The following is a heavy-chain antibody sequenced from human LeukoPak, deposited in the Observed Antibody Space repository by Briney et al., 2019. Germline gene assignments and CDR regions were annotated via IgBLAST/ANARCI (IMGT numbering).Heavy chain of an antibody. V-gene: IGHV3-33*06. J-gene: IGHJ4*02. CDR2: IWYDGSNK. Sequence: GGSLRLSCAASGFTFSSYGMHWVRQAPGKGLEWVAVIWYDGSNKYYADSVKGRFTISRDNSKDTLYLQMNSLRAEDTAVYYCAKGSSQYFDYWGQGTLSPSPQ. CDR3: AKGSSQYFDY. CDR1: GFTFSSYG.